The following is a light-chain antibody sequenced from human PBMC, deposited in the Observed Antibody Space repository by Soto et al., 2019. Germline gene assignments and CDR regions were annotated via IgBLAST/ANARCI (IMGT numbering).Light chain of an antibody. CDR2: AAS. CDR1: QSISNH. CDR3: QQSYSSPPT. V-gene: IGKV1-39*01. Sequence: DIQMTQSPSSLSASVEDRGIITCRASQSISNHLNWYQQNPGKAPKLLIFAASSLQSGVPSRFSSSRSGPDFTLTISSLQPEDFTTYYCQQSYSSPPTFGQGTKVDIK. J-gene: IGKJ1*01.